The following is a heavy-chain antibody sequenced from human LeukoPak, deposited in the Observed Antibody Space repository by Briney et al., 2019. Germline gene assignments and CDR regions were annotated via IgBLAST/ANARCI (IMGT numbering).Heavy chain of an antibody. Sequence: SETLSLTCAVYGGSFSGYYWSWIRQPPGKGLEWIGEINHSGSTNYNPSLKSRVTISVDTSKYQFSLKLSSVTAADTAVYYCARGGNYSSYPWGQGTLVTVSS. V-gene: IGHV4-34*01. CDR3: ARGGNYSSYP. CDR1: GGSFSGYY. J-gene: IGHJ5*02. D-gene: IGHD3-10*01. CDR2: INHSGST.